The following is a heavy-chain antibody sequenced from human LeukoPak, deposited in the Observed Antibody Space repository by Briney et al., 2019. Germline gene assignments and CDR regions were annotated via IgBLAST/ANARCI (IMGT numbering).Heavy chain of an antibody. V-gene: IGHV4-34*01. CDR3: TRGPYCGGDCYSHLDY. CDR2: INHSGST. CDR1: GGSFSGYY. Sequence: SETLSLTCAVYGGSFSGYYWSWIRQPPGKGLEWIGEINHSGSTNYNPSLKSRVTISVDTSKNQFSLKLSSVTAADTAVYYCTRGPYCGGDCYSHLDYWGQGTLVTVSS. D-gene: IGHD2-21*02. J-gene: IGHJ4*02.